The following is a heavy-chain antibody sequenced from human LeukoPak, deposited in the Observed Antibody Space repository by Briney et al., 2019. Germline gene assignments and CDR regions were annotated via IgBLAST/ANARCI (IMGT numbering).Heavy chain of an antibody. Sequence: GGSLRLSWPPSGFTSISYWMHWVRQPPGKGLVWVSRISPDGSSTSYADSVKGRFTISRDNSKNTLYLQMNRLRGEATGIYYCASGVLVAVGAPPEYWGQGTLVTVSS. V-gene: IGHV3-74*01. CDR3: ASGVLVAVGAPPEY. D-gene: IGHD1-26*01. CDR2: ISPDGSST. J-gene: IGHJ4*02. CDR1: GFTSISYW.